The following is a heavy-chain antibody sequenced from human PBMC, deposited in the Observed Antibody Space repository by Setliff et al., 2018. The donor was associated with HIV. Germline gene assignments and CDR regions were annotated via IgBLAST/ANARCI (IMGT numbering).Heavy chain of an antibody. CDR1: GYTFTNYY. CDR3: ARQLSNSFDY. V-gene: IGHV1-46*01. D-gene: IGHD1-1*01. Sequence: ASVKVSCKASGYTFTNYYMHWVRQAPGQGLEWMGIFNPSGGSTNYAQKFQGRVTMTRDTSTSTVYMELSSLRSEDTAVYYCARQLSNSFDYWGQGTLVTVSS. CDR2: FNPSGGST. J-gene: IGHJ4*02.